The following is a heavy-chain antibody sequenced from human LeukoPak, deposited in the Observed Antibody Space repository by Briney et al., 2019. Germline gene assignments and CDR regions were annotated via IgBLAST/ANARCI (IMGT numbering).Heavy chain of an antibody. D-gene: IGHD6-19*01. CDR1: GGTFSSYA. J-gene: IGHJ4*02. CDR2: ISAYNGNT. CDR3: ARVLAVATFDY. Sequence: ASVKVSCKASGGTFSSYAISWVRQAPGQGLEWMGWISAYNGNTNYAQKLQGRVTMTTDTSTSTAYMELRSLRSDDTAVYYCARVLAVATFDYWGQGTLVTVSS. V-gene: IGHV1-18*01.